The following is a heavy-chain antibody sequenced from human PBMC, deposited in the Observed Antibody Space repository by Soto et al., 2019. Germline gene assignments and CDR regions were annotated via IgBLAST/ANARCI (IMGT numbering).Heavy chain of an antibody. CDR2: IKKDGSEK. CDR3: ARDADASGWYHYGMDI. Sequence: PGGSLRLSCAASGFSLSPYWMNWVRQAPGKGLEWMANIKKDGSEKYYVDSVKGRSFISRDNAKNSLYLQLNSLRAEDTAVYYCARDADASGWYHYGMDIWGQGTLVTVSS. D-gene: IGHD6-19*01. V-gene: IGHV3-7*01. J-gene: IGHJ6*02. CDR1: GFSLSPYW.